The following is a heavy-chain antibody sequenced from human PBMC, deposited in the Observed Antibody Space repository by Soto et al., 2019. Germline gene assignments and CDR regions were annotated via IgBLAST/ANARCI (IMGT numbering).Heavy chain of an antibody. CDR2: LSHDESNK. Sequence: QVQLVESGGGVVQPGRSLRLSCGASGFTFSTYGMPWVRQAPGKGLAWVAALSHDESNKLYAASVKGRFTISRDNSKNTLYLEMFSLRAEDTAVYYCVKEGRGSSTSCSRCYGLDVWGQGTTVTVSS. CDR3: VKEGRGSSTSCSRCYGLDV. CDR1: GFTFSTYG. J-gene: IGHJ6*02. V-gene: IGHV3-30*18. D-gene: IGHD2-2*01.